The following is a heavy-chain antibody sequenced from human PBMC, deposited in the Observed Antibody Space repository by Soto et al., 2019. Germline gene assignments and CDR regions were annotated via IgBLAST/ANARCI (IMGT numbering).Heavy chain of an antibody. J-gene: IGHJ5*02. D-gene: IGHD2-15*01. V-gene: IGHV4-61*01. CDR3: ARDWGGVVAATRNWFDP. CDR2: IYYSGST. Sequence: QVQLQESGPGLVKPSETLSLTCTVSGGSVSSGSYYWSWIRQPPGKGLEWIGYIYYSGSTNYNPSLKSRVTTAVDTSKNQFSLKLSSVTAADTAVYYCARDWGGVVAATRNWFDPWGQGTLVTVSS. CDR1: GGSVSSGSYY.